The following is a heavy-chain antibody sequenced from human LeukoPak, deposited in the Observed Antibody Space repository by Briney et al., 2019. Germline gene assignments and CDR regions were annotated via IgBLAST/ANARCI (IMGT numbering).Heavy chain of an antibody. CDR2: IYHSGST. Sequence: SETLSLTCAVSGYSIGSGYYWGWIRQPPGKGLEWIGSIYHSGSTYYNPSLKSRVTISVDTSKNQFSLKLSSVTAADTAVYYCASKASDYAFDYWGQGTLVTVSS. CDR1: GYSIGSGYY. CDR3: ASKASDYAFDY. D-gene: IGHD4-17*01. J-gene: IGHJ4*02. V-gene: IGHV4-38-2*01.